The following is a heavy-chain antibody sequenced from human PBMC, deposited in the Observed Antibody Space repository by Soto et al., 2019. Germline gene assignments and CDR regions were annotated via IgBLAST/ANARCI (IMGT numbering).Heavy chain of an antibody. D-gene: IGHD2-8*01. CDR2: INAGNGNT. CDR1: GYTFTSYA. CDR3: ARATHGAHWFDP. J-gene: IGHJ5*02. V-gene: IGHV1-3*01. Sequence: ASVKVSCKASGYTFTSYAMHWVRQAPGQRLEWMGWINAGNGNTKYSQKFQGRVTITRDTSKNQFSLHLNSVTPEDTAVYFCARATHGAHWFDPWGQGTLVTVSS.